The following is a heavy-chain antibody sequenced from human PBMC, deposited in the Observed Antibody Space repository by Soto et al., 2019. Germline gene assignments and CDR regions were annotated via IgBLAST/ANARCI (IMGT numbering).Heavy chain of an antibody. CDR3: AKDSLAAAGTGLYYYYGMDV. J-gene: IGHJ6*02. CDR1: GFTFSSYA. V-gene: IGHV3-23*01. D-gene: IGHD6-13*01. CDR2: ISGSGGST. Sequence: GGSLRLSCAASGFTFSSYAMSWVRQAPGKGLEWVSAISGSGGSTYYADSVKGRFTISRDNSKNTLYLQMNSLRAEDTAVYYCAKDSLAAAGTGLYYYYGMDVWGQGTTVTVS.